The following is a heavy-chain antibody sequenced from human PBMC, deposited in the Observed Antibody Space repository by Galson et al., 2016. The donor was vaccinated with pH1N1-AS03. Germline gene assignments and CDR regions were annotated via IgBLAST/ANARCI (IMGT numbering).Heavy chain of an antibody. V-gene: IGHV3-30*18. D-gene: IGHD1-26*01. Sequence: SLRLSCAASGFTFSSYGMHWVRQAPGKGLEWVAVISYDGSNKYYADSVKGRFTISRENSKNTLYLQMNSLRAEETAVYYCAKDPASGEVWDILGALNWFDPWGQGTLVTVSS. CDR3: AKDPASGEVWDILGALNWFDP. CDR2: ISYDGSNK. CDR1: GFTFSSYG. J-gene: IGHJ5*02.